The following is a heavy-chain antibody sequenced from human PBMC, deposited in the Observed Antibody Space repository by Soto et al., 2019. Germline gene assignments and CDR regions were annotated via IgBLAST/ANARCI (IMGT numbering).Heavy chain of an antibody. Sequence: QVQLVESGGGVVQPGRSLRLSCAASGFTFNNYGMHWVRQAPGKGLEWVAVISYDGSNKYYADSVKGRFTISRDNSKNKLYLQKNRLRAEDTGVEFCAEGAGSGWYLNWYFDLWGRGTLVTVSS. CDR1: GFTFNNYG. V-gene: IGHV3-30*18. J-gene: IGHJ2*01. CDR2: ISYDGSNK. CDR3: AEGAGSGWYLNWYFDL. D-gene: IGHD6-19*01.